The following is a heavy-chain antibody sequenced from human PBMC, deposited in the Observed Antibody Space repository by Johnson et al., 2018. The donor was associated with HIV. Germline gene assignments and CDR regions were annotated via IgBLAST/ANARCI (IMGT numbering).Heavy chain of an antibody. CDR3: AKDRGAPYCSSTSCYSTGAFDI. CDR1: GFTFSSYA. Sequence: QVQLVESGGGVVQPGESRRLSCAASGFTFSSYALHWVRQAPGKGLAWVAVISYAGSIEYYADSVKGRFTLSRDNSKNTLYLQMNSLRAEDTAVYYCAKDRGAPYCSSTSCYSTGAFDIWGQGTMVTVSS. V-gene: IGHV3-30*04. J-gene: IGHJ3*02. CDR2: ISYAGSIE. D-gene: IGHD2-2*01.